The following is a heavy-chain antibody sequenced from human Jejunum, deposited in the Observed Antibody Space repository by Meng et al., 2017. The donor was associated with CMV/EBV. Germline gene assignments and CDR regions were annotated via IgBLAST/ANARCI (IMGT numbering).Heavy chain of an antibody. V-gene: IGHV1-2*06. D-gene: IGHD6-19*01. CDR2: INPDSDGT. CDR3: ARDGTKYSSGWYDF. J-gene: IGHJ4*02. CDR1: GYTVSDYY. Sequence: KASGYTVSDYYIHWVRQAPGQGLEWMGRINPDSDGTNYAQKFQGRVTMTRDTSISTAYMELSRLTSDDTAVYYCARDGTKYSSGWYDFWGQGTLVTVSS.